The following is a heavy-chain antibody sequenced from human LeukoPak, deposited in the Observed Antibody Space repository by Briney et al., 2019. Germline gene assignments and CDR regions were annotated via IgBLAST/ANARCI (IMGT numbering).Heavy chain of an antibody. V-gene: IGHV4-59*12. Sequence: SETLSLTCTVSGGSISSYYWTWIRQPPGKGLEWIGYIYYSGSTNYNPSLKSRVTISVDTSKNQFSLKLSSVTAADTAVYYCARGLWGIVVVVAATSYWYFDLWGRGTLVTVSS. D-gene: IGHD2-15*01. CDR1: GGSISSYY. J-gene: IGHJ2*01. CDR2: IYYSGST. CDR3: ARGLWGIVVVVAATSYWYFDL.